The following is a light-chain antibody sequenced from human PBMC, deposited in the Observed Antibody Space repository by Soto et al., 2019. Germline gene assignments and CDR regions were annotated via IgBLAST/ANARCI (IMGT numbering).Light chain of an antibody. CDR2: DAS. V-gene: IGKV3-11*01. CDR1: QSVSSY. J-gene: IGKJ4*01. CDR3: QQRSNWPPT. Sequence: EIVLTQSPATLSLSPGERATLSCRASQSVSSYLAWYQQKSGQAPRLLIFDASNRATGIPARFSGSWSGTDFTLTISSLEAEDFAVYYCQQRSNWPPTLGGGTKVEIK.